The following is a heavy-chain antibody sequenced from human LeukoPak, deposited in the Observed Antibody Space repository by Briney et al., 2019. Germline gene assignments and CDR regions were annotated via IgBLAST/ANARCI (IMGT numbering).Heavy chain of an antibody. CDR2: IIPIFGTA. J-gene: IGHJ6*03. Sequence: ASVKVSCKGSGGTFSSYAISWVRQAPGQGLEWMGRIIPIFGTANYAQKFQGRVTITTDESTSTAYMELSSLRSEDTAVYYCAIEAYYYYYYMDVWGKGATVTVSS. CDR3: AIEAYYYYYYMDV. CDR1: GGTFSSYA. V-gene: IGHV1-69*05.